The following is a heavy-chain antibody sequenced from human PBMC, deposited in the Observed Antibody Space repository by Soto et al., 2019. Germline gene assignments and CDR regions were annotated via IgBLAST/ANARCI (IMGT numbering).Heavy chain of an antibody. D-gene: IGHD3-3*01. CDR2: IYWDDDK. CDR1: GFSLSTSGVG. CDR3: AHSRKMYDDFWRGHYYYYYGMDV. J-gene: IGHJ6*02. Sequence: QITLKESGPTLVKPTQTLTLTCTFSGFSLSTSGVGVGWIRQPPGKALEWLALIYWDDDKRYSPSLKSRLTITKDTAKNQVVRTMTNMDPVDTATYYCAHSRKMYDDFWRGHYYYYYGMDVWGQGTTGTVSS. V-gene: IGHV2-5*02.